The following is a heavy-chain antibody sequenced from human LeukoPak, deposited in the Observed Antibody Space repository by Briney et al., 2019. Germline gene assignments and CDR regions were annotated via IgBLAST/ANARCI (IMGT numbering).Heavy chain of an antibody. Sequence: KPSETLSLTCTVSGGSISSYYWSWIRQPPGKGLEWIAYIYYSGSTNYNPSLKSRVTISVDTSKNQFSLKLSSVTAADTAVYYCARDTPFTPMDYWGQGTLVTVSS. CDR2: IYYSGST. CDR3: ARDTPFTPMDY. CDR1: GGSISSYY. J-gene: IGHJ4*02. V-gene: IGHV4-59*13. D-gene: IGHD2-15*01.